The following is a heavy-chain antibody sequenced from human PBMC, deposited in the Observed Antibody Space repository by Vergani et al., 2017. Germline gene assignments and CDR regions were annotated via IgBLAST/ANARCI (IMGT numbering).Heavy chain of an antibody. CDR2: INHSGST. J-gene: IGHJ4*02. Sequence: QVQLQQWGAGLLKPSETLSLTCAVYGGSFSGYYWSWIRQPPGKGLEWIGEINHSGSTNYNPSLKSRVTISVYTSKNQFSLKLSSVTAADTAVYYCASDTMVRVPDAFDIWGQGTLVTVSS. D-gene: IGHD3-10*01. V-gene: IGHV4-34*01. CDR3: ASDTMVRVPDAFDI. CDR1: GGSFSGYY.